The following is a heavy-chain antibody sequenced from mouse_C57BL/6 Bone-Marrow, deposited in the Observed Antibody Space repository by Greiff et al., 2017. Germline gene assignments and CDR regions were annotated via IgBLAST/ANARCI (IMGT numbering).Heavy chain of an antibody. V-gene: IGHV1-64*01. Sequence: VQLQQPGAELVKPGASVKLSCKASGYTFTSYWMHWVKQRPGQGLEWIGMIHPNSGSTNYNEKFKSKATLTVDKSSSTAYMQLSSLTSEDSEVYYSARVGSSYVAWFAYWGQGTLVTVSA. CDR2: IHPNSGST. J-gene: IGHJ3*01. CDR3: ARVGSSYVAWFAY. CDR1: GYTFTSYW. D-gene: IGHD1-1*01.